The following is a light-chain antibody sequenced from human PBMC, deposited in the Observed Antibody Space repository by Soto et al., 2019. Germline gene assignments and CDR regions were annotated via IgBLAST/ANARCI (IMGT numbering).Light chain of an antibody. Sequence: DIQMTQSPSTLSASVGDRVTITCRASQSISSWLAWYQQKPGKAPKLLIYKASSLEGGVPSRFSGSGSWTEFTLTISSLQPDDFATYYCQQYNSYPWTFGQGTKVEIK. J-gene: IGKJ1*01. V-gene: IGKV1-5*03. CDR2: KAS. CDR1: QSISSW. CDR3: QQYNSYPWT.